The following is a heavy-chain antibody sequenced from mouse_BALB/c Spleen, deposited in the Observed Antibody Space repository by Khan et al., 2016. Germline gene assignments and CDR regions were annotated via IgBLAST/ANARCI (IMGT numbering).Heavy chain of an antibody. CDR3: ARGRGAMDY. CDR1: GYSITSDYA. V-gene: IGHV3-2*02. Sequence: EVKLEVSGPGLVKPSQSLSLTCTVTGYSITSDYAWNWIRQFPGNKLEWMGYISYSGSTSYNPSLKSRISITRDTSKNQFFLQLNSVTTEDTATYYCARGRGAMDYWGQGTSVTVSS. J-gene: IGHJ4*01. CDR2: ISYSGST.